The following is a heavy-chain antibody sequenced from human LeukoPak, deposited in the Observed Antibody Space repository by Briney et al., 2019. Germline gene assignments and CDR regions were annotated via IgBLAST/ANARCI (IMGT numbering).Heavy chain of an antibody. D-gene: IGHD6-13*01. Sequence: GGSLRLSCAASGFTFSTYSMNWVRQAPGKGLEWVSSIGSSTNYIYYADSVKGRFTISRDNAKNSLSLQMNSLRAEDTAVYYCARGKYSSSWDPIDYWGQGTLVTASS. J-gene: IGHJ4*02. V-gene: IGHV3-21*01. CDR2: IGSSTNYI. CDR3: ARGKYSSSWDPIDY. CDR1: GFTFSTYS.